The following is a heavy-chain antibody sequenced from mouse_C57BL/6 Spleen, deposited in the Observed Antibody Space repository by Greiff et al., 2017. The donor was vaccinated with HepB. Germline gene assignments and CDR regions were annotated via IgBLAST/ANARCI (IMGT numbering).Heavy chain of an antibody. Sequence: EVNVVESGGGLVKPGGSLKLSCAASGFTFSDYGMHWVRQAPEKGLEWVAYISSGSSTIYYADTVKGRFTISRDNAKNTLFLQMTSLRSEDTAMYYCARDYYGSSYEAWFAYWGQGTLVTVSA. CDR3: ARDYYGSSYEAWFAY. CDR1: GFTFSDYG. J-gene: IGHJ3*01. D-gene: IGHD1-1*01. CDR2: ISSGSSTI. V-gene: IGHV5-17*01.